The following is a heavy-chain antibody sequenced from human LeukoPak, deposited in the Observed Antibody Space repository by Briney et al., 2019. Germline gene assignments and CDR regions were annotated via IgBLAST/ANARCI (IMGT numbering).Heavy chain of an antibody. Sequence: SETLSLTCSASGGFNTHYYWTWMRQPPGKGLELIGYIYHSGSTKYNPSLNSRVSISVDTSKNHFSLKLSSVTAADTAVYYCARGQWLPVFDFWGQGILVTVSS. D-gene: IGHD3-22*01. J-gene: IGHJ4*02. V-gene: IGHV4-59*01. CDR1: GGFNTHYY. CDR2: IYHSGST. CDR3: ARGQWLPVFDF.